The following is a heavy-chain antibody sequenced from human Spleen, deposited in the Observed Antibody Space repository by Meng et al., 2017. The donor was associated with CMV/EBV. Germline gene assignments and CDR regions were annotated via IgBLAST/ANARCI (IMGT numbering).Heavy chain of an antibody. J-gene: IGHJ6*02. CDR3: ARGLRGVQIIYYHCAMDV. CDR2: IHHSGNT. CDR1: GGSFSGYY. Sequence: SETLSLTCAVYGGSFSGYYWTWIRQPPGKGLEWIGEIHHSGNTNYNPSLKSRVTISADTSKNQFSLKLSSVTAADTAVYYCARGLRGVQIIYYHCAMDVWGQGTTVTVSS. V-gene: IGHV4-34*01.